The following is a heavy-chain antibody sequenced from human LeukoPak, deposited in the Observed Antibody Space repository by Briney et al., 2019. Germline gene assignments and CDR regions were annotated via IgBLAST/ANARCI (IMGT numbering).Heavy chain of an antibody. CDR3: ARDEKDYYDSSGYYLNNWFDP. V-gene: IGHV4-34*12. J-gene: IGHJ5*02. Sequence: SETLSLTCAVYGGSFSGYYWGWIRQPPGKGLEYIGSIFHTGSADYNPSLKSRVTLSVDTSKNQFSLKLNSVTAADTAVYYCARDEKDYYDSSGYYLNNWFDPWGQGTLVTVSS. CDR2: IFHTGSA. CDR1: GGSFSGYY. D-gene: IGHD3-22*01.